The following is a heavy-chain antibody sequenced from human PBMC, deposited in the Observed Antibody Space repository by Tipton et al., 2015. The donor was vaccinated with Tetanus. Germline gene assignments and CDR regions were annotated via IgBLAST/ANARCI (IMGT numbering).Heavy chain of an antibody. Sequence: VQLVPSGAEVKKPGESLQISCKGSGYNFTVYYIGWVRQMLGKALEWMGIVYPGDSTTKYSPTFQGQVTISADRSISTTYLRWSSLKASDTAIYYCARRRTTTALANYFDTWGQGPQVTVSS. J-gene: IGHJ4*02. V-gene: IGHV5-51*01. CDR3: ARRRTTTALANYFDT. D-gene: IGHD1-1*01. CDR2: VYPGDSTT. CDR1: GYNFTVYY.